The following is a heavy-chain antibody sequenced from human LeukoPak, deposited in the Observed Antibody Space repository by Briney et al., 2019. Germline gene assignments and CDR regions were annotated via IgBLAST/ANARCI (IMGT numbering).Heavy chain of an antibody. J-gene: IGHJ1*01. D-gene: IGHD6-13*01. CDR1: GFTFSSYA. CDR3: ARDQQLVYFQH. V-gene: IGHV3-30-3*01. Sequence: GGSLRLSCAASGFTFSSYAMHWVRQAPGKGLEWVAVISYDGSNKYYADSVKGRFTISRDNSKNTLYLQMNSLRAEDTAVYYCARDQQLVYFQHWGQGTLVTVSS. CDR2: ISYDGSNK.